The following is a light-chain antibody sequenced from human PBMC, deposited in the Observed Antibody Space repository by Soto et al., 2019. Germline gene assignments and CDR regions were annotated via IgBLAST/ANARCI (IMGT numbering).Light chain of an antibody. Sequence: EIVMTQSPATLSVSPGERATLSCRASQSVSSNLAWYQQKPGQAPRLLTYSSSTRATGISARFSGSGSGTDFTLTISRLLSEDFAVYYCQHYNTWPWTSGQGTKVDIK. V-gene: IGKV3-15*01. CDR2: SSS. J-gene: IGKJ1*01. CDR1: QSVSSN. CDR3: QHYNTWPWT.